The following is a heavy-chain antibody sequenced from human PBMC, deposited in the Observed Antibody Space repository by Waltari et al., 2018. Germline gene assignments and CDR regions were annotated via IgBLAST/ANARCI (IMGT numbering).Heavy chain of an antibody. Sequence: QVQLVQSGAEVKKPGASVKVSCKASGYTFTSYGISWVRPAPGQGLEWMGWISAYNGNTNYAQKLQGRVTMTTDTSTSTAYMELRSLRSDDTAVYYCARDLYYDSSGYKASPDYWGQGTLVTVSS. CDR2: ISAYNGNT. D-gene: IGHD3-22*01. CDR1: GYTFTSYG. J-gene: IGHJ4*02. CDR3: ARDLYYDSSGYKASPDY. V-gene: IGHV1-18*01.